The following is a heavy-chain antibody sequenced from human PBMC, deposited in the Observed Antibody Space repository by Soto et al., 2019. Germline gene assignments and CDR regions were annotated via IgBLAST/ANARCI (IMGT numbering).Heavy chain of an antibody. D-gene: IGHD3-10*01. Sequence: SETLSLTCTVSGCSISSYYWSWIRQPPGKGLEWIGYIYYSGSTNYNPSLKSRVTISVDTSKNQFSLKLSSVTAADTAVYYCARMNYGSGSYYSPQFDYWGQGTLVTVSS. CDR3: ARMNYGSGSYYSPQFDY. CDR2: IYYSGST. CDR1: GCSISSYY. V-gene: IGHV4-59*01. J-gene: IGHJ4*02.